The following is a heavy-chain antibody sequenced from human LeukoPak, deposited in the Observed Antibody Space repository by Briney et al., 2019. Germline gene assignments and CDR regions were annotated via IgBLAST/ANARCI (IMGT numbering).Heavy chain of an antibody. CDR1: GFTFSSYE. V-gene: IGHV3-48*03. CDR3: ARQVASGFDP. J-gene: IGHJ5*02. Sequence: GGSLRLSCAASGFTFSSYEMNWVRQAPGKGLEWVSYVSSSGTTIYYADSVKGRFTVSRDNAKNSLYLQVNSLRAEDTAVYYCARQVASGFDPRGQGTLVTVSS. CDR2: VSSSGTTI.